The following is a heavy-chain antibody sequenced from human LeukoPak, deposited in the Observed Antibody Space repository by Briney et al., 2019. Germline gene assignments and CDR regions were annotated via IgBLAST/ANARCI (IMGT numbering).Heavy chain of an antibody. CDR3: AKAGYYDSSGYIDY. CDR2: ISYDGSNK. D-gene: IGHD3-22*01. Sequence: GGSLRLSCAASGFTFSSYGMHWVRQAPGKGLEWVAVISYDGSNKYYADSVKGRFTISRDNSKNTLYLQMNSLRAEDTAVYYCAKAGYYDSSGYIDYWGQGTLVTVSS. J-gene: IGHJ4*02. V-gene: IGHV3-30*18. CDR1: GFTFSSYG.